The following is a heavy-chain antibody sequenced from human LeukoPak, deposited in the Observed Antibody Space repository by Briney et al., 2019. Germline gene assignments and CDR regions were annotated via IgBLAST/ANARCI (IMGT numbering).Heavy chain of an antibody. V-gene: IGHV3-23*01. D-gene: IGHD3-22*01. CDR3: AKDRGSSGYYSTFDY. J-gene: IGHJ4*02. CDR1: GFNFSSYA. Sequence: GGSLRLSCAASGFNFSSYAMSWVRQAPGKGLEWVSAISGSGGSTYYADSVKGRFTISRDNSKNTLYLQMNSLRGEDTAVYYCAKDRGSSGYYSTFDYWGQGTLVTVSS. CDR2: ISGSGGST.